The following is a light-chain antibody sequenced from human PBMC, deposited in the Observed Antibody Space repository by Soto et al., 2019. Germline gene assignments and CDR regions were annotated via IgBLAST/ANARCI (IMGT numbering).Light chain of an antibody. Sequence: EIVMTQSPATLSVSPGERATLSCRASQSVSSNLAWYQQKPGQAPRLLIYGASTRATGIPARFSGSGSGTEFTLTIKSLQSEDFAVYYCQQYNYWPGTFGQGTKVDIK. V-gene: IGKV3-15*01. CDR3: QQYNYWPGT. CDR2: GAS. J-gene: IGKJ1*01. CDR1: QSVSSN.